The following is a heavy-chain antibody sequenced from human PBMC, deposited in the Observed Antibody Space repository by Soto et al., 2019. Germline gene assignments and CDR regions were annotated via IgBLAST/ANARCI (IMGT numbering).Heavy chain of an antibody. CDR3: ARVTVDIVVAVAATSDYYYYYYMDV. CDR1: GYTFTSYG. D-gene: IGHD2-15*01. CDR2: ISAYNGNT. J-gene: IGHJ6*03. Sequence: QVQLVQSGAEVKKPGASVKVSCKASGYTFTSYGISWVRQAPGQGLEWMGWISAYNGNTNYAQKLQGRVTMTTDTSTSTAYMELRSLRSDDTAVYYCARVTVDIVVAVAATSDYYYYYYMDVWGKGTTVTVSS. V-gene: IGHV1-18*01.